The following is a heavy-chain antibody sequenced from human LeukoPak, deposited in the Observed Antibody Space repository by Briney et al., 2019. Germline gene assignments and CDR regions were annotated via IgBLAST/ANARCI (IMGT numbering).Heavy chain of an antibody. CDR2: INHSGST. D-gene: IGHD2-15*01. V-gene: IGHV4-31*03. CDR3: ATYSLYCSGGSCRHYFDY. Sequence: MTSQTLSLTCTVSGGSISSGGYYWSWIRQHPGKGLEWIGEINHSGSTNYNPSLKSRVTISVDTSKNQFSLKLSSVTAADTAVYYCATYSLYCSGGSCRHYFDYWGQGTLVTVSS. CDR1: GGSISSGGYY. J-gene: IGHJ4*02.